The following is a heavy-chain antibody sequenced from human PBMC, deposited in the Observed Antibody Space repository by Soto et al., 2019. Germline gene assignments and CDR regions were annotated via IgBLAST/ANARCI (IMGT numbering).Heavy chain of an antibody. D-gene: IGHD3-10*01. Sequence: ASVEVSCKASGYTFTSYDINWVRQATGQGREWMGWMNPNSGNTGYAQKFQGRVTMTRNTSISTAYMELSSLRSEDTAVYYCARGDSIVGSWFGELFGEYYYYYGMDVWGQGTTVTVSS. J-gene: IGHJ6*02. CDR1: GYTFTSYD. CDR2: MNPNSGNT. V-gene: IGHV1-8*01. CDR3: ARGDSIVGSWFGELFGEYYYYYGMDV.